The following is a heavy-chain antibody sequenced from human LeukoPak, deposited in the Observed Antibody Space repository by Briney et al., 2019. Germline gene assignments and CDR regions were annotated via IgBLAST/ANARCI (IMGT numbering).Heavy chain of an antibody. Sequence: GGSLRLSCAASGFTFSSYEMNWVRQAPGKGLEWVSSISSSSSYIYYADSVKGRFTISRDNAKNSLYLQMNGLRAEDTAVYYCARGYSGSYFDYWGQGTLVTVSS. D-gene: IGHD1-26*01. CDR1: GFTFSSYE. J-gene: IGHJ4*02. V-gene: IGHV3-21*01. CDR2: ISSSSSYI. CDR3: ARGYSGSYFDY.